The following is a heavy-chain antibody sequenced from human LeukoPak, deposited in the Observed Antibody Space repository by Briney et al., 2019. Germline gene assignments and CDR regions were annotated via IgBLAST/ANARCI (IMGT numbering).Heavy chain of an antibody. J-gene: IGHJ3*02. CDR3: ARDETPGITMIVENAFDI. CDR1: GYTFTGYY. V-gene: IGHV1-2*02. CDR2: INPNSGGT. D-gene: IGHD3-22*01. Sequence: ASVKVSCKASGYTFTGYYMHWVRQAPGQGLEWMGWINPNSGGTNYAQKFQGRVTMTRDTSISTAYMELSRLRSDDTAVYYCARDETPGITMIVENAFDIWGQGTMVTVSS.